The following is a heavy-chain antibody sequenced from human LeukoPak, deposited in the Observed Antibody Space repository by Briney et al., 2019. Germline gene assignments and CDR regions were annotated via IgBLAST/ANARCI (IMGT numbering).Heavy chain of an antibody. CDR1: GGSISSSSYY. V-gene: IGHV4-39*07. D-gene: IGHD5-24*01. J-gene: IGHJ3*02. Sequence: PSETLSLTCTVSGGSISSSSYYWGWIRQPPGKGLEWIGSIYYSGSTYYNPSLKSRVTISVDTSKNQFSLKLSSVTAADTAVYYCARDSEWLQSDDAFDIWGQGTMVTVSS. CDR3: ARDSEWLQSDDAFDI. CDR2: IYYSGST.